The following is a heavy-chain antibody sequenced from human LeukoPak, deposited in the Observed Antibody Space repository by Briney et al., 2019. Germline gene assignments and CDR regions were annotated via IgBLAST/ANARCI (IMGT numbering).Heavy chain of an antibody. D-gene: IGHD3-10*01. CDR3: AKDLGDMVRGGVDAFDI. J-gene: IGHJ3*02. CDR2: IRYDGSNK. Sequence: PGGSLRLSCAASGFTFSSYGMHWVRQAPGKGLEWVAFIRYDGSNKYYADSVKGRFTISRDNSKNTLYLQMNSLRAEDTAVYYCAKDLGDMVRGGVDAFDIWGQGTMVTVSS. CDR1: GFTFSSYG. V-gene: IGHV3-30*02.